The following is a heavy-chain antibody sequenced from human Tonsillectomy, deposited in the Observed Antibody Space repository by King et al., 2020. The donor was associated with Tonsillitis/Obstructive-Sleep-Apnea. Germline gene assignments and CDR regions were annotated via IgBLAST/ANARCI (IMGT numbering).Heavy chain of an antibody. V-gene: IGHV4-59*01. CDR1: GGSINNYY. J-gene: IGHJ6*03. CDR2: IYNSGSN. D-gene: IGHD1-26*01. Sequence: VQLQESGPGLVKPSETLSLTCNVSGGSINNYYWNWIRQPPGKGLEWIGYIYNSGSNNYNPSLRSRVTILVDTSKSQVSLKLSSVTAADTAVYYCARSGSYSQFYYYYHYMDVWGKGTTVTVSS. CDR3: ARSGSYSQFYYYYHYMDV.